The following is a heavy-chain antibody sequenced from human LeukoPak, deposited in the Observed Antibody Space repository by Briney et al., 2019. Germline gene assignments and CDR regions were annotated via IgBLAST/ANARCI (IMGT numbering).Heavy chain of an antibody. CDR3: ARDLSVAAFDY. CDR2: IYSGGST. Sequence: EGSLRLSCAASGFTVSSNYMSWVRQAPGKGLEWVSVIYSGGSTYYADSVKGRFTISRDNSKNTLYLQMNSLRAEDTAVYYCARDLSVAAFDYWGQGTLVTVSS. J-gene: IGHJ4*02. CDR1: GFTVSSNY. D-gene: IGHD6-19*01. V-gene: IGHV3-53*01.